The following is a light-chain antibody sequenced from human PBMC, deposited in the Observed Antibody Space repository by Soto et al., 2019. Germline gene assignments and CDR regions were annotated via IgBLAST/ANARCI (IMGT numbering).Light chain of an antibody. J-gene: IGLJ2*01. V-gene: IGLV1-44*01. CDR3: ATWDDSLNGVV. Sequence: QSVLTQPPSASGTPGQRVSISCSGGSSNIGTNTVNWYQHLPGTAPKLLIFSNDERPSGVPDRFSGSKSGTSASLAISGLQSDDEAYYYCATWDDSLNGVVFGGGTKLTVL. CDR2: SND. CDR1: SSNIGTNT.